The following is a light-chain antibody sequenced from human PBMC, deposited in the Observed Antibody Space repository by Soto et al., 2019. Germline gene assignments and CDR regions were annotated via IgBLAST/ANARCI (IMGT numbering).Light chain of an antibody. Sequence: DIQMTQSPSTLSASVGDRVTITCRATQSISSWLAWYQQKPGKAPKLLIYDASSLESGVPSRFSGSGSGTEFTLTISSLQPDDFATYYCQQYNSYPYTCGQGTKLESK. J-gene: IGKJ2*01. V-gene: IGKV1-5*01. CDR2: DAS. CDR1: QSISSW. CDR3: QQYNSYPYT.